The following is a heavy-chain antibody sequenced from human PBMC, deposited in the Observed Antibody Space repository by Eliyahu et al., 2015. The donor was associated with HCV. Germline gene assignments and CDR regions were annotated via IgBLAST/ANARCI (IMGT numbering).Heavy chain of an antibody. J-gene: IGHJ4*02. D-gene: IGHD6-13*01. CDR2: VIPLFGPT. Sequence: QVQLVQSGAEVKKPGSSVKVSCKAPGGTFSNYGISWVRQAPGQGLEWMGGVIPLFGPTNYAQKFQGRLTATADESTNTAFMDLSSLRSEDTAVYFCARSGSSWYGGFDLWGQGTLVTVSS. CDR1: GGTFSNYG. V-gene: IGHV1-69*01. CDR3: ARSGSSWYGGFDL.